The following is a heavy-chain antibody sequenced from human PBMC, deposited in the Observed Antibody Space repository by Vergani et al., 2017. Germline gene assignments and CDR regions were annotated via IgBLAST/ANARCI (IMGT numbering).Heavy chain of an antibody. V-gene: IGHV1-69*12. Sequence: QVQLAQSGAEVKKPGSSVKVSCKASGGTFSSYAISWVRQAPGQGLEWMGGIIPIFGTANYAQKFQGRVTITADESTSTAYMELSSLRSEDTAVYYCARGTSMTTVRNDAFDIWGQGTMVTVSS. D-gene: IGHD4-17*01. CDR2: IIPIFGTA. CDR1: GGTFSSYA. CDR3: ARGTSMTTVRNDAFDI. J-gene: IGHJ3*02.